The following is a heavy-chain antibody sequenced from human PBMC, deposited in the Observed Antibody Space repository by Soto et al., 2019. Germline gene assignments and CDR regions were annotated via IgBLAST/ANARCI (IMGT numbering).Heavy chain of an antibody. V-gene: IGHV5-10-1*01. J-gene: IGHJ4*02. D-gene: IGHD3-22*01. Sequence: PGESLKISCKGSGYSFTSYWISWVRQMPGEGLEWMGRIDPSDSYTNYSPSFQGHVTISADKSISTAYLQWSSLKASDTAMYYCARRTYYYDSSGYYTYWGQGTLVTVSS. CDR2: IDPSDSYT. CDR1: GYSFTSYW. CDR3: ARRTYYYDSSGYYTY.